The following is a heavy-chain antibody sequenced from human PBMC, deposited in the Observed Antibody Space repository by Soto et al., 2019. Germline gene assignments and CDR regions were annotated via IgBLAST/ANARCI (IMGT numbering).Heavy chain of an antibody. V-gene: IGHV3-21*01. CDR1: GFTFSSYS. Sequence: PGGSLRLSCAASGFTFSSYSMNWVRQAPGKGLEWVSSISSSSSYIYYADSVKGRFTISRDNAKNSLYLQMNSLRAEDTAVYYCARGDHDYYYYYYGMDVWGQGTTVTVSS. CDR2: ISSSSSYI. D-gene: IGHD1-1*01. CDR3: ARGDHDYYYYYYGMDV. J-gene: IGHJ6*02.